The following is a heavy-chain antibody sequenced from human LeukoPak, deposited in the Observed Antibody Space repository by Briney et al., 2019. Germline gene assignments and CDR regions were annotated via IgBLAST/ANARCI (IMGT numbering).Heavy chain of an antibody. CDR2: IYSGGST. D-gene: IGHD5-18*01. V-gene: IGHV3-53*04. Sequence: GGSLRLSCAASGFTVSSNYMSWVRQAPGKGLEWVSVIYSGGSTYYADSVKGRFTISRHNSKNTLYLQMNSLRAEDTAVYYCAREVTAMVTSYYYGMDVWGQGTTVTVSS. CDR3: AREVTAMVTSYYYGMDV. J-gene: IGHJ6*02. CDR1: GFTVSSNY.